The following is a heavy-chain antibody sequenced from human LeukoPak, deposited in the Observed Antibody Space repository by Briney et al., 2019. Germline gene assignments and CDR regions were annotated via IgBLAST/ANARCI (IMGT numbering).Heavy chain of an antibody. CDR2: IYYSGST. Sequence: SETLSLTCTVSGGSISSYYWSWIRHPPGKGLEWIGYIYYSGSTNYNPSLKSRVTISVDTSKNQFSLKLSSVTAADTAVYYCARVLWGSSGYFDYWGQGTLVTVSS. J-gene: IGHJ4*02. CDR3: ARVLWGSSGYFDY. D-gene: IGHD3-22*01. CDR1: GGSISSYY. V-gene: IGHV4-59*01.